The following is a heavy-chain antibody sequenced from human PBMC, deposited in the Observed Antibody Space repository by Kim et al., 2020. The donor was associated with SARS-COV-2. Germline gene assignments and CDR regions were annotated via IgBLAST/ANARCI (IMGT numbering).Heavy chain of an antibody. CDR3: VGSPSGGLNYFDF. CDR1: GFTFSSYS. Sequence: GGSLRLSCAASGFTFSSYSMIWVRQAPGKGLEWLSYIDRTSRTVYFADSVRGRFTISRDNGKNSLYLQMNSLRDEDTAVYYCVGSPSGGLNYFDFWGQGTLVTVSS. CDR2: IDRTSRTV. J-gene: IGHJ4*02. V-gene: IGHV3-48*02. D-gene: IGHD2-15*01.